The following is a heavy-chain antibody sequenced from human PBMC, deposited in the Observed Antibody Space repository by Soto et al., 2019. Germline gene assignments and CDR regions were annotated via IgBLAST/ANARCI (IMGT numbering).Heavy chain of an antibody. Sequence: EVPLLESGGGLVQPGGSLRLSCAASGFTFSSYAMNWVRQAPGKGLEWVSVISGSGDSTYYADSVKGRFTISRDNSKNTLYLQMNSLRAEDTAVYYRARRSSSWYFDYWGQGTLVTVSS. CDR2: ISGSGDST. CDR1: GFTFSSYA. D-gene: IGHD6-13*01. V-gene: IGHV3-23*01. CDR3: ARRSSSWYFDY. J-gene: IGHJ4*02.